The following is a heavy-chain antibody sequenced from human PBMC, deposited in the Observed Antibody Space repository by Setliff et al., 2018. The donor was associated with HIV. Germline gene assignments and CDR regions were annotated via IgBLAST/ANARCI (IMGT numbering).Heavy chain of an antibody. Sequence: PGGSLRLSCAASGFTFSDFWMYWVRQAPGKGLEWVANISPEGNKKYYVGSVKGRFTSSRDNAKSSLFLQMSGLRPEDTAVYYCARDHYLGLDYWGQGSLVTVSS. CDR1: GFTFSDFW. CDR2: ISPEGNKK. V-gene: IGHV3-7*03. CDR3: ARDHYLGLDY. D-gene: IGHD7-27*01. J-gene: IGHJ4*02.